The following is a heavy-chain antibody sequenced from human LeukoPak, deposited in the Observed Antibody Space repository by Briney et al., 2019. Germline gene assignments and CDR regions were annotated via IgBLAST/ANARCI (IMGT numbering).Heavy chain of an antibody. D-gene: IGHD6-25*01. J-gene: IGHJ4*02. CDR1: GFTFSSYG. CDR2: IWYDGSNK. Sequence: PGRSLRLSCAASGFTFSSYGMHWVRQAPGKGLEWVAVIWYDGSNKYYADSVKGRFTISRDNSKNTLYLQMNSLRAEDTAVYYCARSRRGRIGQAAAFDYWGQGTLVTVSS. V-gene: IGHV3-33*01. CDR3: ARSRRGRIGQAAAFDY.